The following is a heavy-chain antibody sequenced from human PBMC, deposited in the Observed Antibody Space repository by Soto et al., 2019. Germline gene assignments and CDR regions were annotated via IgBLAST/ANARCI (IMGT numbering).Heavy chain of an antibody. Sequence: GGSLRRSCAASGFNFSSYGMSRVRHVPGKGLEWVSAISGSGGSTYYADSVKGRFTISRDNSKNTLYLQMNSLRAEDTALYYCAKDVRGGSLYFDYWGQGTLVTVSS. J-gene: IGHJ4*02. D-gene: IGHD3-10*01. CDR3: AKDVRGGSLYFDY. V-gene: IGHV3-23*01. CDR2: ISGSGGST. CDR1: GFNFSSYG.